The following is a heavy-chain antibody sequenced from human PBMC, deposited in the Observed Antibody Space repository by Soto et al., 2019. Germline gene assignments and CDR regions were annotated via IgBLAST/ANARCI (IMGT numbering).Heavy chain of an antibody. Sequence: GGSLRLSCAASGFTFSSYWMHWVRQAPGKGLVWVSRINSDGSSTSYADSVKGRFTISRDNAKNTLYLQMNSLRAEDTAVYYCAREIKVGATHFDYWGQGTLVTVSS. V-gene: IGHV3-74*01. CDR1: GFTFSSYW. CDR2: INSDGSST. CDR3: AREIKVGATHFDY. J-gene: IGHJ4*02. D-gene: IGHD1-26*01.